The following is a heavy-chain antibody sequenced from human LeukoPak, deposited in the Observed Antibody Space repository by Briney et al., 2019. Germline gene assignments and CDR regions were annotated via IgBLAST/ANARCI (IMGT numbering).Heavy chain of an antibody. J-gene: IGHJ4*02. CDR1: GFTFSSYS. D-gene: IGHD3-10*01. CDR3: ARDNLWFRELYYFDY. V-gene: IGHV3-21*01. Sequence: GGSLRLSCAASGFTFSSYSMNWVRQAPGKGLEWVSSISSSSSYIYYADSVKGRFTISRDNAKNSLYLQMNSLRAGDTAVYYCARDNLWFRELYYFDYWGQGTLVTVSS. CDR2: ISSSSSYI.